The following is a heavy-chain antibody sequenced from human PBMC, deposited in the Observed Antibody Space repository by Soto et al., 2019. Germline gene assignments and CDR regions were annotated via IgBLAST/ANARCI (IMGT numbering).Heavy chain of an antibody. CDR2: FDPEDGET. D-gene: IGHD6-19*01. V-gene: IGHV1-24*01. Sequence: ASVKVSCKVSGYTLTELSMHWVRQAPGKGLEWMGGFDPEDGETIYAQKFQGRVTMTEDTSTDTAYMELSSLRSEDTAVHYCATGYSSGWYSEIFDYWGQGTLVTVSS. CDR1: GYTLTELS. CDR3: ATGYSSGWYSEIFDY. J-gene: IGHJ4*02.